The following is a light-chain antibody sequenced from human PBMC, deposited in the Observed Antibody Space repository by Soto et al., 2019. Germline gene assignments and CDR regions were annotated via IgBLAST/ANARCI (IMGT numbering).Light chain of an antibody. Sequence: DIQMTQSPSSLSASVGDRVTITCQASQDIRNSLNWYQQKPGRAPELLIYDASNVETGVPSRFSGTGSGTHFSFSISSLQPEDFATYYCQQYDYLVTFGQGTRVEIK. CDR3: QQYDYLVT. CDR1: QDIRNS. J-gene: IGKJ5*01. CDR2: DAS. V-gene: IGKV1-33*01.